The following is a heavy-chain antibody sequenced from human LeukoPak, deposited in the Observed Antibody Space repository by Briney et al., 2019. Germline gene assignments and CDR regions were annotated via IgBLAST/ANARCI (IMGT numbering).Heavy chain of an antibody. CDR1: GFTFSNAW. CDR2: INSKTDGGTT. J-gene: IGHJ5*02. CDR3: TTDFTVATEEWFVP. Sequence: GGSLRLSCAASGFTFSNAWMSWVRQAPGKGLECVGRINSKTDGGTTDYAARVKGRLTISRDDSKHTLYLQMNSLKTEDTAVYYCTTDFTVATEEWFVPWGQGTLVTVSS. V-gene: IGHV3-15*01. D-gene: IGHD4-17*01.